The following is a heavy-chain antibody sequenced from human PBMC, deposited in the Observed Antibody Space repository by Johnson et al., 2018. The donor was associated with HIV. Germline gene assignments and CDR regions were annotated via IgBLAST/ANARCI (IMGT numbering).Heavy chain of an antibody. CDR2: IKQDGSEK. CDR1: GFTFSSYW. Sequence: EVQLVESGGGLVQPGGSLRLSCAASGFTFSSYWMSWVRQAPGKGLEWVANIKQDGSEKYYVDSVKGRFTISRDNAKNSLYLQMNSLRAEDTAVYYCARDSSSWSEDAFDIWGQGTLVTVSS. J-gene: IGHJ3*02. V-gene: IGHV3-7*04. CDR3: ARDSSSWSEDAFDI. D-gene: IGHD6-13*01.